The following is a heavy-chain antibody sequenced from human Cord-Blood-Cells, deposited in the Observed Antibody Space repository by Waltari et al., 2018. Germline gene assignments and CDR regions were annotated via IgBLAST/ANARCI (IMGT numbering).Heavy chain of an antibody. J-gene: IGHJ4*02. CDR3: AKPPTGYSSSWYFDY. Sequence: QVQLVESGGGVVQPGRSLRPSCAASGFTFSSYGMHWVRQAPGKGLEWVAVISYDGSNKYYADSVKGRFTISRDNSKNTLYLQMNSLRAEDTAVYYCAKPPTGYSSSWYFDYWGQGTLVTVSS. D-gene: IGHD6-13*01. CDR1: GFTFSSYG. CDR2: ISYDGSNK. V-gene: IGHV3-30*18.